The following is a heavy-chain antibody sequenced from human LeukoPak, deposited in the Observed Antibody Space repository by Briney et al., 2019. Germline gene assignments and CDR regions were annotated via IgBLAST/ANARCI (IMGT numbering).Heavy chain of an antibody. D-gene: IGHD4-23*01. CDR1: GDSVSAFY. CDR2: SHTSGST. Sequence: SETLSLTCTVSGDSVSAFYWSWLRQPPGKELEWIGYSHTSGSTGYNPSLESRVSISIDTSNNQLSLRVTSVTAADTAVYYCARDPDYGGKSHGYGMDVWGQGTTVTVSS. CDR3: ARDPDYGGKSHGYGMDV. V-gene: IGHV4-4*09. J-gene: IGHJ6*02.